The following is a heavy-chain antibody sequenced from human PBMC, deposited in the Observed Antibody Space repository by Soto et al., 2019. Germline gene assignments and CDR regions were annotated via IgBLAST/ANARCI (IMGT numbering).Heavy chain of an antibody. D-gene: IGHD6-6*01. CDR1: GGTFSSYT. Sequence: SVKVSCKASGGTFSSYTISWVRQAPGQGLEWMGRIIPILGIANYAQKFQGRVTITADKSTSTAYMELSSLRSEDTAVYYCARYRLGHSSSPNYFDYWGQGTPVTVSS. J-gene: IGHJ4*02. CDR3: ARYRLGHSSSPNYFDY. V-gene: IGHV1-69*02. CDR2: IIPILGIA.